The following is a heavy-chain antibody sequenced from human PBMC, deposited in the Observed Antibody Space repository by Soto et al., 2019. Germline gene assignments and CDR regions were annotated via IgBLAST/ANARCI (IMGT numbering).Heavy chain of an antibody. CDR2: IIPIFGIT. CDR3: ARDRTDSGYYTNWLDP. Sequence: QVHLMQSGAEVKKPGSSVKVSCKASGGTFGSDAITWVRQAPGQGLEWVGRIIPIFGITNYAQNLQGRVTISADKSTLTSYMELHSLTSDDTALYYCARDRTDSGYYTNWLDPWGQGTQVTVSS. V-gene: IGHV1-69*09. J-gene: IGHJ5*02. D-gene: IGHD3-22*01. CDR1: GGTFGSDA.